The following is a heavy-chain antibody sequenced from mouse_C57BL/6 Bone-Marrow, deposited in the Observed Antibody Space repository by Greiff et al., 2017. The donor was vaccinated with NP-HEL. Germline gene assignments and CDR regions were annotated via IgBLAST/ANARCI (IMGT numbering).Heavy chain of an antibody. V-gene: IGHV5-6*02. CDR2: ISNGGSYT. CDR3: ARRGLITTVLMDY. D-gene: IGHD1-1*01. J-gene: IGHJ4*01. CDR1: GFTFSSYG. Sequence: EVKLMESGGDLVKPGGSLKLSCAASGFTFSSYGMSWVRQTPDKRLEWVATISNGGSYTYYPDSVKGRFTISRDNAKNTLYLQMSSLKSEDTAMYYCARRGLITTVLMDYWGQGTSVTVSS.